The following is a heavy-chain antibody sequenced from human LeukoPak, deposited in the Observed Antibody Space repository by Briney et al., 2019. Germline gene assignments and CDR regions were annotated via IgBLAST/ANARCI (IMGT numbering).Heavy chain of an antibody. Sequence: GGSLRLSCAASGFTFSSYAMSWVRQAPGKGLEWVSAISGSGGSTYYADSVKGRFTITRGNSKNTLYLQMNSLRAEDTAVYYCAKTGGSYQNFDYWGQGTLVTVSS. CDR1: GFTFSSYA. J-gene: IGHJ4*02. V-gene: IGHV3-23*01. CDR3: AKTGGSYQNFDY. D-gene: IGHD1-26*01. CDR2: ISGSGGST.